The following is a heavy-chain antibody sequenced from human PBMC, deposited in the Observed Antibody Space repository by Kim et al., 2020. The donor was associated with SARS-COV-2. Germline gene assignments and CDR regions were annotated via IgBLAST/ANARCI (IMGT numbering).Heavy chain of an antibody. CDR3: AACGRYFDYGMDV. D-gene: IGHD3-9*01. J-gene: IGHJ6*02. CDR1: GFTFTSSA. CDR2: IVVGSGNT. Sequence: SVKVSCKASGFTFTSSAVQWVRQARGQRLEWIGWIVVGSGNTNYAQKFQERVTITRDMSTSTAYMELSSLRSEDTAVYYCAACGRYFDYGMDVWGQGTTVTVSS. V-gene: IGHV1-58*01.